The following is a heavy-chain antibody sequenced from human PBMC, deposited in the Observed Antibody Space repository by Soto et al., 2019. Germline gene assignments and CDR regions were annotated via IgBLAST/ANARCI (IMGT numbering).Heavy chain of an antibody. D-gene: IGHD3-16*01. V-gene: IGHV6-1*01. Sequence: SPTLSLPCAISGDSVSRNSAAWHWIRQSPSRGLEWLGRTYYRSKWYNDYAVSVKSRISINPDTSKNQFSLRLNSVTPEDTAVYYCARAPGGIDAFDIWGQGTMVTVSS. CDR1: GDSVSRNSAA. J-gene: IGHJ3*02. CDR2: TYYRSKWYN. CDR3: ARAPGGIDAFDI.